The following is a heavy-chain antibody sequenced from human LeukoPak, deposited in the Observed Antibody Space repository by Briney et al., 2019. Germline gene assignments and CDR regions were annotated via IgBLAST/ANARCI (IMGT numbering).Heavy chain of an antibody. CDR3: AELGITMIGGV. CDR2: NSDSST. J-gene: IGHJ6*04. Sequence: GGSLRLSCAASAFTFSNYAMSWVRQAPGKGLEWVSTNSDSSTYYADSVKGRFTISRDNSENTLYLQMNSLRAEDTAVYYCAELGITMIGGVWGKGTTVTISS. CDR1: AFTFSNYA. D-gene: IGHD3-10*02. V-gene: IGHV3-23*01.